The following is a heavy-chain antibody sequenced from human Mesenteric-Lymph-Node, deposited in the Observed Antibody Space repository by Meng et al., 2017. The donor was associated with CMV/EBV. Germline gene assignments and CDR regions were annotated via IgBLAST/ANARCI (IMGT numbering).Heavy chain of an antibody. V-gene: IGHV4-39*01. CDR3: AGQYYDYSVSWFDP. J-gene: IGHJ5*02. D-gene: IGHD3-16*01. CDR1: GSSTSSYTSYY. Sequence: GSSTSSYTSYYWAWIRQPPGKGLEWLGSIYYRGVTYVNPSVKSRVSLSLDTSKNQISLKLTSATAADTAVYYCAGQYYDYSVSWFDPWGQGTLVTVSS. CDR2: IYYRGVT.